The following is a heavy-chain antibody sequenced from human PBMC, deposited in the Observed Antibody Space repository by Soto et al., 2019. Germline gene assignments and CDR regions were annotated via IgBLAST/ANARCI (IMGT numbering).Heavy chain of an antibody. J-gene: IGHJ4*02. CDR3: AKGDTVYDNSDFVLFDS. CDR2: ISYDGSNK. V-gene: IGHV3-30*18. D-gene: IGHD3-22*01. CDR1: GFTFSSFG. Sequence: GGSLRLSCAASGFTFSSFGMHWVRQAPGKGLEWMAIISYDGSNKYYADSVKGRFTISRDNSKYTLSLQMNSLRAEDTAVYYCAKGDTVYDNSDFVLFDSWGQGTLVTVSS.